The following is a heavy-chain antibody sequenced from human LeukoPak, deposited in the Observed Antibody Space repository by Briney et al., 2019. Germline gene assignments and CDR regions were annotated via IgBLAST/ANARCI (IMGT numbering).Heavy chain of an antibody. V-gene: IGHV3-30-3*01. CDR1: GFTFSSYA. D-gene: IGHD3-10*01. Sequence: GGSLRLSCAASGFTFSSYAMHWVRQAPGKGLEWVAVISYDGSNKYYADSVKGRFTISRDNSKNTLYLQMNSLRAEDTAVYYCAKAAITMVRGVIIDWGQGTLVTVSS. CDR3: AKAAITMVRGVIID. CDR2: ISYDGSNK. J-gene: IGHJ4*02.